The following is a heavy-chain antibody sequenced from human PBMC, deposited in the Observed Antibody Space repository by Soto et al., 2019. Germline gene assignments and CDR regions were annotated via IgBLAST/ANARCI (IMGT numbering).Heavy chain of an antibody. CDR2: IYYSGST. Sequence: SETLSLTCTVSGGSISSGAYYWSWIRQHPGKGLEWIGYIYYSGSTYYNPSLKSRVTISGDTSKNHFTLKLSSVTAADTAVYYCARDQEYYYGMDVWGQGTTVTVSS. V-gene: IGHV4-31*03. CDR1: GGSISSGAYY. CDR3: ARDQEYYYGMDV. J-gene: IGHJ6*02.